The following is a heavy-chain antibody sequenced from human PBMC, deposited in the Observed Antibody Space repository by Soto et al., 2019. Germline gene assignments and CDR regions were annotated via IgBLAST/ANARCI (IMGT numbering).Heavy chain of an antibody. CDR2: IYYSGST. Sequence: SETLSLTCTVSGGSVSSGSYYWSWIRQPPGKGLEWIGYIYYSGSTNYNPSLKSRVTISVDTSKNQFSLKLSSVTAADTAVYYCAGRIAVAAADSPVFDYWGQGTLVTVSS. V-gene: IGHV4-61*01. D-gene: IGHD6-19*01. J-gene: IGHJ4*02. CDR1: GGSVSSGSYY. CDR3: AGRIAVAAADSPVFDY.